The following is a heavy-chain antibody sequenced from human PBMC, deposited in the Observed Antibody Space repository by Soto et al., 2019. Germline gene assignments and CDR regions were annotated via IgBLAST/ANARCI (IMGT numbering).Heavy chain of an antibody. CDR2: ISGYNGNT. Sequence: QVQVVKSGDEVKKPGASVKVSCKASGYTFTSYGFSWVRQAPGQGLEWMGWISGYNGNTKYAEKFQGRVTMTTDTSTSTAHMELRSLRSDDTTVYYCAREGQAPYYYYGMDVWGQGTAVTVSS. CDR3: AREGQAPYYYYGMDV. V-gene: IGHV1-18*01. CDR1: GYTFTSYG. J-gene: IGHJ6*02.